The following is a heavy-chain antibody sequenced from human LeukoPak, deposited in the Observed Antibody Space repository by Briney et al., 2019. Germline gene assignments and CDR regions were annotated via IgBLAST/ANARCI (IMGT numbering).Heavy chain of an antibody. V-gene: IGHV1-8*01. Sequence: ASVKVSCKASGYTFTSYDINWVRQATGQGLEWMGWMNPNSGNTGYAQKFQGRATMTTNTTISTAYMELSSLRSEDTAVYYCARVRGQMYWFDPWGQGTLVTVSS. CDR1: GYTFTSYD. CDR3: ARVRGQMYWFDP. CDR2: MNPNSGNT. D-gene: IGHD5-12*01. J-gene: IGHJ5*02.